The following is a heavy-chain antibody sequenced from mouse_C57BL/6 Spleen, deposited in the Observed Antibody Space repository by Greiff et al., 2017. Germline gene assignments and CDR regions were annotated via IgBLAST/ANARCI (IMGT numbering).Heavy chain of an antibody. CDR3: ARRTGTHYYAMDY. J-gene: IGHJ4*01. D-gene: IGHD4-1*01. CDR1: GFTFSDYG. CDR2: ISSGSSTI. Sequence: EVNLVESGGGLVKPGGSLKLSCAASGFTFSDYGMHWVRQAPEKGLEWVAYISSGSSTIYYADTVKGRFTISRDNAKNTLFLQMTSLRSEDTAMYYCARRTGTHYYAMDYWGQGTSVTVSS. V-gene: IGHV5-17*01.